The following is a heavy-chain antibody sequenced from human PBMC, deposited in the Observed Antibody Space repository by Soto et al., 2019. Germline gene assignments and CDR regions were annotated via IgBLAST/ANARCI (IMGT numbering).Heavy chain of an antibody. CDR3: ARRFEGDSSSWSWFDP. D-gene: IGHD6-13*01. CDR1: GGSFSNYA. J-gene: IGHJ5*02. CDR2: IIPIFGTA. V-gene: IGHV1-69*01. Sequence: QVQLVQSGAEVKKPGSSVKVSCKASGGSFSNYAITWVRQAPGQGLEWMGGIIPIFGTANYAQKFQGKVTITADESTSRAYMELSSLRSDDTAVYYWARRFEGDSSSWSWFDPWGQGTLVIVSS.